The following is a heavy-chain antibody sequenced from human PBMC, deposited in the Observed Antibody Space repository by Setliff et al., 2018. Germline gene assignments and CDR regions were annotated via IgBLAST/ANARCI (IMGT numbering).Heavy chain of an antibody. Sequence: WASVKVSCKASGYTFTSYGISWVRQAPGQGLEWMGWISAYIGNTNYAQKLQGRATMTTDTSTSTAYMELRSLRSDDTAVYYCARVGSSSWLHPDVYYYYGMDVWGQGTTVTVSS. CDR2: ISAYIGNT. CDR1: GYTFTSYG. V-gene: IGHV1-18*01. CDR3: ARVGSSSWLHPDVYYYYGMDV. D-gene: IGHD6-13*01. J-gene: IGHJ6*02.